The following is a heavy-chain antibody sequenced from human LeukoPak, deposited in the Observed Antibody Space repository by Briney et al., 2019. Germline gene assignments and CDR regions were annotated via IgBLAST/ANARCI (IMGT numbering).Heavy chain of an antibody. CDR3: ARDLYDYGVDYYYYMDV. CDR2: IIPIFGTA. D-gene: IGHD4-17*01. CDR1: EGTFSSYA. J-gene: IGHJ6*03. V-gene: IGHV1-69*05. Sequence: SVKVSCKASEGTFSSYAISWVRQAPGQGLEWMGGIIPIFGTANYAQKFQGRVTITTDESTSPAYMELSSLRSEDTAVYYCARDLYDYGVDYYYYMDVWGKGTTVTVSS.